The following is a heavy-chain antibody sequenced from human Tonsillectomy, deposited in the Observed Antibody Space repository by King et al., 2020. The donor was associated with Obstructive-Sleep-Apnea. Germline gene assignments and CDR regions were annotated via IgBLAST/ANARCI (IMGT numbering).Heavy chain of an antibody. V-gene: IGHV1-2*02. D-gene: IGHD3-10*01. CDR3: ARTYGSGNYFYY. J-gene: IGHJ4*02. CDR2: INPNSGGT. CDR1: GYTFTGHS. Sequence: VQLVESGAEVKKPGASVKVSCKASGYTFTGHSMHWVRQAPGQGLEWMGWINPNSGGTNYAQKFQGRVTMTRDTSISPAFMELSRLRSDDTAVYYCARTYGSGNYFYYWGQGTLVTVSS.